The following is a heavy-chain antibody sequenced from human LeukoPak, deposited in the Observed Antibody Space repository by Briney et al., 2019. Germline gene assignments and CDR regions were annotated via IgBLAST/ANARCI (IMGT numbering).Heavy chain of an antibody. CDR3: ARGSGWYYH. J-gene: IGHJ5*02. Sequence: SETLSLTCTVSGGSISSYYWSWIRQPPGKGLEWIGYMHYSGSTNYNPSLKSRVTISVDTSKNQVSLKLSSVTAADTAVYYCARGSGWYYHWGQGTLVTVSS. V-gene: IGHV4-59*01. CDR1: GGSISSYY. CDR2: MHYSGST. D-gene: IGHD6-19*01.